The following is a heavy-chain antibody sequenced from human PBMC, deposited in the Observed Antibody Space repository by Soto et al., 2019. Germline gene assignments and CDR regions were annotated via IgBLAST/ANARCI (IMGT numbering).Heavy chain of an antibody. V-gene: IGHV1-58*02. Sequence: TSVKLSCKASGVTFTSSAMQWVRQARGQRLEWIGWIVVGSGNTNYAQKFQERVTITRDMSTSTAYMELSSLRSEDTAVYYCAAKYYNILTGPADAFDIWGKGTMVTVS. J-gene: IGHJ3*02. CDR2: IVVGSGNT. D-gene: IGHD3-9*01. CDR3: AAKYYNILTGPADAFDI. CDR1: GVTFTSSA.